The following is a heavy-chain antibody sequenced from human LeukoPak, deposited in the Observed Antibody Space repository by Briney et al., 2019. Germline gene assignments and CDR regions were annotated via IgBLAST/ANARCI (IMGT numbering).Heavy chain of an antibody. CDR3: AKGPAYYYYDSSGYYFDY. D-gene: IGHD3-22*01. Sequence: GGSLRLSCAASGFTFSSYAMSWVRQAPGKGLEWVSAISGSCGSTYYADSVKGRFTISRDNSKNTLYLQMNSLRAEDTAVYYCAKGPAYYYYDSSGYYFDYWGQGTLVTVSS. V-gene: IGHV3-23*01. J-gene: IGHJ4*02. CDR1: GFTFSSYA. CDR2: ISGSCGST.